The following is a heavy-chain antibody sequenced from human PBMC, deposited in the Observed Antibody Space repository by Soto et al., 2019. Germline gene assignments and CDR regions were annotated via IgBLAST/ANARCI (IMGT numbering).Heavy chain of an antibody. CDR3: ARALRYFDWPSGYYYGMDV. CDR2: INHSGST. CDR1: GGSFSGYY. Sequence: PSETLSLTCAVYGGSFSGYYWSWIRQPPGKGLEWIGEINHSGSTNYNPSLKSRVTISVDTSKNQFSLKLSSVTAADTAVYYCARALRYFDWPSGYYYGMDVWGQGTTVPVSS. V-gene: IGHV4-34*01. D-gene: IGHD3-9*01. J-gene: IGHJ6*02.